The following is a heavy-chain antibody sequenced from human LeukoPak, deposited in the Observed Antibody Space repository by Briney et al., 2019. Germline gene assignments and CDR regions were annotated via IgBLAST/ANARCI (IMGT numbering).Heavy chain of an antibody. CDR2: IRSKAYGGTT. CDR3: TRDRRRKSPKGPFFDY. Sequence: PGGSLRLSCTASGFTFGDYAMSWFRQAPGKGLEWVGFIRSKAYGGTTEYAASVKGRFTISRDDSKSIAYLQMNSLRTEDTAVYYCTRDRRRKSPKGPFFDYWGQGTLVTVSS. CDR1: GFTFGDYA. V-gene: IGHV3-49*03. J-gene: IGHJ4*02.